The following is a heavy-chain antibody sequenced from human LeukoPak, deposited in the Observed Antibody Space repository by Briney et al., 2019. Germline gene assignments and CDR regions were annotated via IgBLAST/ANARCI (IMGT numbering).Heavy chain of an antibody. CDR1: GFTFSSYA. CDR2: ISGSGGST. CDR3: AKDRAAAAAYYFDY. D-gene: IGHD6-13*01. Sequence: PGRSLRLSCAASGFTFSSYAMSWVRQAPGKGLEWVSFISGSGGSTHYADSVKGRFTISRDNSKNTLYLQMNSLRAEDTAVYYCAKDRAAAAAYYFDYWGQGTLVTVSS. V-gene: IGHV3-23*01. J-gene: IGHJ4*02.